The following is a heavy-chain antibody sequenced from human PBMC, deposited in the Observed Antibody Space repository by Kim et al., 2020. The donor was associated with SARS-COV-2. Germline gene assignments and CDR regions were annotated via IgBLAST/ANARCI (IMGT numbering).Heavy chain of an antibody. CDR2: IWYDGSNK. J-gene: IGHJ4*02. V-gene: IGHV3-33*01. D-gene: IGHD6-19*01. CDR3: ASSHSSGWYGFDY. CDR1: GFTFSSYG. Sequence: GGSLRLSCAASGFTFSSYGMHWVRQAPGKGLEWVAVIWYDGSNKYYADSVKGRFTISRDNSKNTLYLQMNSLRAEDTAVYYCASSHSSGWYGFDYWGQGTLVTVSS.